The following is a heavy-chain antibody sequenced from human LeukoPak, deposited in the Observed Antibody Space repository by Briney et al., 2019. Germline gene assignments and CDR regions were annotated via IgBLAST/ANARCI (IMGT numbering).Heavy chain of an antibody. J-gene: IGHJ4*02. Sequence: SETLSPTCTVAGGSISNYVWSWIRQPPGKGLEWIGYITYSGSTDHNPSLKSLVTISVDPSKNQFSLKLTSVPAADTAVYYCVRHTTSGWYQVVYWGQGTLVTVSS. D-gene: IGHD6-19*01. V-gene: IGHV4-59*01. CDR1: GGSISNYV. CDR3: VRHTTSGWYQVVY. CDR2: ITYSGST.